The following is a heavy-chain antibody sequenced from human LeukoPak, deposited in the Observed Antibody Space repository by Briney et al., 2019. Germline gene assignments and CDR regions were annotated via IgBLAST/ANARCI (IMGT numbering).Heavy chain of an antibody. V-gene: IGHV1-69*13. CDR2: IIPIFGTA. CDR1: GGTFSSYA. Sequence: GASVKVSCKATGGTFSSYAISWVRQAPGQGLEWMGGIIPIFGTANYAQKFQGRVTITADESTSTAYMELSSLRSEDTAVYYCATFLGRRLELLPDYWGQGTLVTVSS. D-gene: IGHD1-7*01. CDR3: ATFLGRRLELLPDY. J-gene: IGHJ4*02.